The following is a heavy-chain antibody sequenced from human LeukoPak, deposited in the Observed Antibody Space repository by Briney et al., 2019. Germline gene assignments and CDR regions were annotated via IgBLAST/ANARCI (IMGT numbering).Heavy chain of an antibody. CDR3: ARVGGTRYCSGGSSYSRPGPIY. V-gene: IGHV4-34*01. CDR2: INHSGST. CDR1: GGSFSGYY. J-gene: IGHJ4*02. Sequence: SETLSLTCAVYGGSFSGYYWSWIRQPPGKGLEWIGEINHSGSTNYNPSLKSRVTISVDTSKNQFSLKLSSVTAADTAVYYCARVGGTRYCSGGSSYSRPGPIYWGQGTLVTVSS. D-gene: IGHD2-15*01.